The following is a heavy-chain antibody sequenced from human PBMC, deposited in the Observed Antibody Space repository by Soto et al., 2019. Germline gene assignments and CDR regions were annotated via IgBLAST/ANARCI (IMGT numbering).Heavy chain of an antibody. V-gene: IGHV4-39*02. J-gene: IGHJ6*02. D-gene: IGHD2-21*02. Sequence: SETLSLTCTVSGGSISSSNYYWGWIRQPPGKGLEWIGSIYYSGSTYYNPSLKSRVTISVDTSKNQFSLKLSSVTAADTYVYYGPREVGDSYCDLNGWDQGNTGTV. CDR1: GGSISSSNYY. CDR2: IYYSGST. CDR3: PREVGDSYCDLNG.